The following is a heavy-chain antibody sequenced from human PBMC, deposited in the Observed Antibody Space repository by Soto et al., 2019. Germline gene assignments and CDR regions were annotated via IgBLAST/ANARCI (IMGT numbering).Heavy chain of an antibody. CDR3: AKTRRVGYCSGGSCQTPYYYYYGMDV. CDR1: GYTLTSYY. Sequence: ASVKVSCKASGYTLTSYYMHWVRQAPGQGLEWMGIINPSGGSISYAQKFQGRVTMTRDTSTSTVYMELSSLRSEDTAVYYCAKTRRVGYCSGGSCQTPYYYYYGMDVWGQGTTVTVSS. V-gene: IGHV1-46*01. J-gene: IGHJ6*02. CDR2: INPSGGSI. D-gene: IGHD2-15*01.